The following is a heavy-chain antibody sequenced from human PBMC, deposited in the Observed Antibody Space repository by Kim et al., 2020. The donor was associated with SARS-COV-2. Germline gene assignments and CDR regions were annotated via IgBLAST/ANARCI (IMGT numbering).Heavy chain of an antibody. CDR3: ARVSMMIVEYYFDY. D-gene: IGHD3-22*01. J-gene: IGHJ4*02. V-gene: IGHV4-30-2*05. Sequence: NPSLKSRVTSSLDTYKTQCSLRLSYVTAADTAVYYCARVSMMIVEYYFDYWGQGTLVTVSS.